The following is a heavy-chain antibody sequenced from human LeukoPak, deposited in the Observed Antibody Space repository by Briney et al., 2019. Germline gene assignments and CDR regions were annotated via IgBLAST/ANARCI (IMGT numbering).Heavy chain of an antibody. CDR1: GGSISSYY. D-gene: IGHD3-22*01. CDR3: ARVGYDSSGNWYYFDY. Sequence: SETLSLTCTVSGGSISSYYWSWIRQPPGKGLEWIGYIYYSGSTNYNPSLKSRVTISVDTSKNQFSLKLSSVTAADTAFYYCARVGYDSSGNWYYFDYWGQGTLVTVSS. V-gene: IGHV4-59*01. CDR2: IYYSGST. J-gene: IGHJ4*02.